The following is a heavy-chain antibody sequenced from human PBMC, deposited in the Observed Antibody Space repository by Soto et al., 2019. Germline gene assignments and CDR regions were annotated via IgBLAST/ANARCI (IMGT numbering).Heavy chain of an antibody. CDR3: AKTRGWELMGLYYYYGMDV. CDR2: INNDGSDT. Sequence: GGSLRLSCAASGFIFSSYWMHWVRQAPGKGLVWVSRINNDGSDTTYADSVKGRFTISRDNSKNTLYLQMNSLRAEDTAVYYCAKTRGWELMGLYYYYGMDVWGQGTTVTVSS. D-gene: IGHD1-26*01. J-gene: IGHJ6*02. V-gene: IGHV3-74*01. CDR1: GFIFSSYW.